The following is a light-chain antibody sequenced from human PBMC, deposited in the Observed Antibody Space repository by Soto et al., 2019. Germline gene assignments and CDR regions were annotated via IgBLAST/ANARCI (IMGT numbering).Light chain of an antibody. J-gene: IGLJ1*01. V-gene: IGLV2-11*01. CDR1: SSDVGTYNY. CDR2: EVS. CDR3: SSYAGSNTPLYV. Sequence: QSALTQPRSVSGPPGQSVSISCSGTSSDVGTYNYVSWYQQYPGRAPKLMIFEVSNRPSGVSNRFSGSKSGNTASLTISGLHTEDEADYYCSSYAGSNTPLYVFGTGTKVTVL.